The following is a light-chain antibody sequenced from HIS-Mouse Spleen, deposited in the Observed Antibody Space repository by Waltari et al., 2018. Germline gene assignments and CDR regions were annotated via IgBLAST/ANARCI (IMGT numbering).Light chain of an antibody. J-gene: IGLJ1*01. CDR3: QVWDSSSDHPYV. V-gene: IGLV3-21*03. Sequence: SYVLTQPPSVSVAPGKTARITCGGNNIGSQSVHWYQQKPGQAPALVVYDDSDRPSGIPERFSGSNSGNTATLTISRVEAGDEADYYCQVWDSSSDHPYVFGTGTKVTVL. CDR2: DDS. CDR1: NIGSQS.